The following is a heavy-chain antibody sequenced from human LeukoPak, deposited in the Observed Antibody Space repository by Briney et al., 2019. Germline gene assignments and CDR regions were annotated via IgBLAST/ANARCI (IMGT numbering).Heavy chain of an antibody. V-gene: IGHV5-51*01. J-gene: IGHJ5*01. CDR1: GYNFAYYW. Sequence: GESLKIPCEGSGYNFAYYWIGWVRQMPGKGLEWMGIIYPNDSDTRYSPSFQGQVTISADKSISTAYLQWSSLKAPDTAMYYWARRTDDVLTGTPSSVRKNWFDSWGQGTLVTVSS. CDR3: ARRTDDVLTGTPSSVRKNWFDS. D-gene: IGHD3-9*01. CDR2: IYPNDSDT.